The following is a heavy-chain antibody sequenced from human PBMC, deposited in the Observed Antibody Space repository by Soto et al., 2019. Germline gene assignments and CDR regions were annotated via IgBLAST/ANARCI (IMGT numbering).Heavy chain of an antibody. CDR2: INAGNGYT. J-gene: IGHJ4*02. CDR1: GYTFTTHG. Sequence: SVKVSCKSSGYTFTTHGLHWVREAPGQRLAWMGWINAGNGYTKYSQKFQGRVTITRDTSASPTYMELSSLRSDGSAVYYCAGVSAVTGNLNFDYCGQGTLVTGSS. D-gene: IGHD6-19*01. V-gene: IGHV1-3*01. CDR3: AGVSAVTGNLNFDY.